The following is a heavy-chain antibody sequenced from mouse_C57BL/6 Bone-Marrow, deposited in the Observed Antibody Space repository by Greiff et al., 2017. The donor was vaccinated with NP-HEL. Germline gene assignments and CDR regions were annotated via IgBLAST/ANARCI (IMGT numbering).Heavy chain of an antibody. CDR3: ARQEAGRPFFAY. CDR1: GFTFSDYG. V-gene: IGHV5-15*01. CDR2: ISNLAYSI. Sequence: EVKLVESGGGLVQPGGSLKLSCAASGFTFSDYGMAWVRQAPRKGPEWVAFISNLAYSIYYAATVTGRFTISRENAKNTLYLEMSSLRSEDTAMYYCARQEAGRPFFAYWGQGTLVTVSA. D-gene: IGHD4-1*01. J-gene: IGHJ3*01.